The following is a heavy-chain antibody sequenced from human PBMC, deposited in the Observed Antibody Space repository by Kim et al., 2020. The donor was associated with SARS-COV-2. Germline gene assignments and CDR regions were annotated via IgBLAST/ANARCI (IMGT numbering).Heavy chain of an antibody. CDR3: ARHIVGDEFDY. D-gene: IGHD1-26*01. CDR1: GGSISSYY. Sequence: SETLSLTCTVSGGSISSYYWSWIRQPPGKGLEWIGYIYYSGSTNYNPSLKSRVTISVDTSKNQFSLKLSSVTAADTAVYYCARHIVGDEFDYWGQGTLVTVSS. V-gene: IGHV4-59*08. CDR2: IYYSGST. J-gene: IGHJ4*02.